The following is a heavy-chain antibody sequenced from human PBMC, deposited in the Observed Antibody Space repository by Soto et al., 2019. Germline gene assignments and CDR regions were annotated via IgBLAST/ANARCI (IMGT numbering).Heavy chain of an antibody. CDR2: IIPIFGTA. Sequence: QVQLVQSGAEVKKPGASVKVSCKASGYTFTGYYMHWVRQAPGQGLEWMGGIIPIFGTANYAQKFQGRVTITADESTSTAYMELSSLRSEDTAVYYCARGGEAVAGTGWFDPWGQGTLVTVSS. CDR3: ARGGEAVAGTGWFDP. V-gene: IGHV1-69*01. J-gene: IGHJ5*02. D-gene: IGHD6-19*01. CDR1: GYTFTGYY.